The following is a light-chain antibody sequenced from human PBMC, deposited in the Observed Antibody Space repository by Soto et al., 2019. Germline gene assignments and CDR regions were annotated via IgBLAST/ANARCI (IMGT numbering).Light chain of an antibody. CDR2: DAA. Sequence: EIVMTQSPGTRSVSPGEGATLSCRASQSISDTLAWYQQKPGQAPTLLIYDAATRATGIPARFSGSGSGTDFTLTISSLEPEDFAVYYCQQRSNWPPLTFGQGTRLEIK. CDR3: QQRSNWPPLT. J-gene: IGKJ5*01. CDR1: QSISDT. V-gene: IGKV3-11*01.